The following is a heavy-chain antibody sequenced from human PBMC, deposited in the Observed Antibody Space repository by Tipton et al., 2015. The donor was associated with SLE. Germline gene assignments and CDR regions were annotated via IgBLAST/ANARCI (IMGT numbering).Heavy chain of an antibody. J-gene: IGHJ4*02. CDR2: IWYDGSNK. Sequence: SLRLSCAASGFTFSRHAMHWVRQAPGKGLEWVAVIWYDGSNKYYADSVKGRFTISRDNSMNTLYLQMDSLRAEDTAVYYCARWLQPRFDYWGQGTLVTVSS. D-gene: IGHD5-24*01. CDR1: GFTFSRHA. CDR3: ARWLQPRFDY. V-gene: IGHV3-30*14.